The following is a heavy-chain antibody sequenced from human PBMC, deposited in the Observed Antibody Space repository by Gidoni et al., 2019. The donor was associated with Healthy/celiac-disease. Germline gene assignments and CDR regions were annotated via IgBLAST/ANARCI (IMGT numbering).Heavy chain of an antibody. J-gene: IGHJ4*02. CDR3: ARGRTLKWLLPMGGVYFDY. Sequence: QVQLQQWGAGLLKPSEPLSLTCAVYVGSFSGYYWRWIRQPPGKGLEWSGEINHSGSTNYNPSLKSRVTISVDTSKNQFSLKLSSVTAADTAVYYCARGRTLKWLLPMGGVYFDYWGQGTLVTVSS. D-gene: IGHD3-22*01. CDR1: VGSFSGYY. CDR2: INHSGST. V-gene: IGHV4-34*01.